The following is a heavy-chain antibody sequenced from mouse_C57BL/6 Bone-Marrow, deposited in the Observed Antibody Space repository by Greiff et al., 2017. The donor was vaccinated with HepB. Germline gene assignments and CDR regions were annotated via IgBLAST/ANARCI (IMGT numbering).Heavy chain of an antibody. J-gene: IGHJ4*01. V-gene: IGHV1-72*01. CDR3: ARWRGYGYDGGDYAMDY. CDR1: GYTFTSYW. CDR2: IDPNSGGT. Sequence: VQLQQPGAELVKPGASVNLSCKASGYTFTSYWMHWVKQRPGRGLEWIGRIDPNSGGTKYNEKFKSKATLTVDKPSSTAYMQLSSLTSEDSAVYYCARWRGYGYDGGDYAMDYWGQGTSVTVSS. D-gene: IGHD2-2*01.